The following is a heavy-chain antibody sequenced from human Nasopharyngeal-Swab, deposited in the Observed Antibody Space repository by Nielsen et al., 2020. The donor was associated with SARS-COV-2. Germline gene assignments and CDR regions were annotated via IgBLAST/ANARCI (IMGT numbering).Heavy chain of an antibody. J-gene: IGHJ6*02. Sequence: GESLKISCKGSGYSFTTYWIGLVRQMPGKGLEWMGIIYPGDSNTRYSPSFQGQVTISVDKYSSTAYLQWSSLKASDTAIYYCARPMRPMGHYYFGMDVWGQGTTVTVSS. CDR3: ARPMRPMGHYYFGMDV. V-gene: IGHV5-51*01. D-gene: IGHD1-26*01. CDR2: IYPGDSNT. CDR1: GYSFTTYW.